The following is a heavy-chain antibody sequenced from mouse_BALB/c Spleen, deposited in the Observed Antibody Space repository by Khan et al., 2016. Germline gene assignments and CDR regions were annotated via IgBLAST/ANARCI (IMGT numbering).Heavy chain of an antibody. CDR3: ARGRVFDY. CDR1: GYSITSDYA. J-gene: IGHJ2*01. V-gene: IGHV3-2*02. Sequence: QLQESGPGLVKPSQSLSLTCTVTGYSITSDYAWNWIRQFPGNKLEWMGYISYSGSTSYNPSLKSRISITRDTSKNQFFLQLNSVTTEDTATYYWARGRVFDYWGQGTTLTVSS. CDR2: ISYSGST.